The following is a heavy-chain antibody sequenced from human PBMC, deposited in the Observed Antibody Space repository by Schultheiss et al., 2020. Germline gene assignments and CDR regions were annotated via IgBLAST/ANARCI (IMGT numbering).Heavy chain of an antibody. Sequence: GGSLRLSCAASGFTFSSYGMHWVRQAPGKGLEWVAVIWYDGNNKYFVDSVKGRFTISRDNYKNTLYLQMNSLRAEDTAVYYCARDRSVTFGGANYGMDVWGQGTTVTV. CDR3: ARDRSVTFGGANYGMDV. D-gene: IGHD3-16*01. J-gene: IGHJ6*02. V-gene: IGHV3-33*01. CDR1: GFTFSSYG. CDR2: IWYDGNNK.